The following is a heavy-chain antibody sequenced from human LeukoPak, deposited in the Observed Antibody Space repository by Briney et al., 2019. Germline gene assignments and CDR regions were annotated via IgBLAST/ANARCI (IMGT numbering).Heavy chain of an antibody. Sequence: ASVKVSCKASGYTFTSYGISWVRQAPGQGLEWMGWISAYNGNTNYAQKLQGRVTMTTDTSTSTAYMELRSLRSDDTAVYYCARGLRYFDWLTPFDYWGQGTLVTVSS. V-gene: IGHV1-18*01. CDR1: GYTFTSYG. D-gene: IGHD3-9*01. J-gene: IGHJ4*02. CDR3: ARGLRYFDWLTPFDY. CDR2: ISAYNGNT.